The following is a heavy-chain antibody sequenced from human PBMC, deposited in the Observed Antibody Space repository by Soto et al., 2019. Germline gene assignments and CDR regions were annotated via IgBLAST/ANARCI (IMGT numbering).Heavy chain of an antibody. CDR3: ARDTNDSSGWLNWFDP. V-gene: IGHV3-48*04. Sequence: LRLSCTASGFTFRMHSMNWVRQAPGKGLEWVSYISSSGSSIYYADAVRGRFTISRDNAKNSLYLQMNSLRGEDTALYYCARDTNDSSGWLNWFDPWGQGTLVTVSS. CDR1: GFTFRMHS. D-gene: IGHD3-22*01. CDR2: ISSSGSSI. J-gene: IGHJ5*02.